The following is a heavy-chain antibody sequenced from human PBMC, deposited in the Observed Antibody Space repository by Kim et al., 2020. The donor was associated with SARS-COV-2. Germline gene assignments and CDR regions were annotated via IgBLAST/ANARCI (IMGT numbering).Heavy chain of an antibody. CDR2: TRSKAGGYTP. J-gene: IGHJ4*02. CDR1: GFAFSDNY. CDR3: TEGLVGPTGMAY. V-gene: IGHV3-72*01. Sequence: GGSLRLSCAASGFAFSDNYMDWVRQAPGKGLEWIGRTRSKAGGYTPQYAAAVTGRFVISRDGSENSMYLQMTSLKTGDTAVYYCTEGLVGPTGMAYWGQGTLLTVSS. D-gene: IGHD1-26*01.